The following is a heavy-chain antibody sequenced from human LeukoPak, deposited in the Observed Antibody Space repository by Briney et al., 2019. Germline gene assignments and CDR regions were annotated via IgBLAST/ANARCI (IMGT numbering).Heavy chain of an antibody. D-gene: IGHD1-26*01. Sequence: GGSLRLSCEASGITFSSYLMTWVRQGPGKGLEWVADISGSGGPTNYADSVKGRFTISRDNSKNTLFLQMNSLRDGDTAIYYCARARRIVGVGYFDYWSQGTLVTVSS. CDR2: ISGSGGPT. V-gene: IGHV3-23*01. CDR3: ARARRIVGVGYFDY. CDR1: GITFSSYL. J-gene: IGHJ4*02.